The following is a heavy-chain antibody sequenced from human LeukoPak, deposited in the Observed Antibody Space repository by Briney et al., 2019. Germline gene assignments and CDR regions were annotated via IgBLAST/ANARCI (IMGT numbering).Heavy chain of an antibody. Sequence: GESLKISCKGSGYSFTSYWISWVRQMPGKGLEWMGRIDPSDSYTNHSPSFQGHVTISADKSISTAYLQWSSLKASDTAMYYCARHPYYYDSSGYPSPLYYFDYWGQGTLVAVSS. CDR1: GYSFTSYW. V-gene: IGHV5-10-1*01. CDR3: ARHPYYYDSSGYPSPLYYFDY. J-gene: IGHJ4*02. D-gene: IGHD3-22*01. CDR2: IDPSDSYT.